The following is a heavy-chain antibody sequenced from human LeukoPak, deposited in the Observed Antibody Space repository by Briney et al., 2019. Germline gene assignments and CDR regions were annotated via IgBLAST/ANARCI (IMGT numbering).Heavy chain of an antibody. CDR1: GGSISSYY. V-gene: IGHV4-59*01. CDR3: ARGLRDQYYYDSSGYYYFDY. D-gene: IGHD3-22*01. Sequence: SETLSLTCTVPGGSISSYYWSWIRQPPGKVLERIGYIYYSGTTNYNPSLKSRVTISVDTSKNQFSLKLSSVTAADTAVYYCARGLRDQYYYDSSGYYYFDYWGQGTLVTVSS. J-gene: IGHJ4*02. CDR2: IYYSGTT.